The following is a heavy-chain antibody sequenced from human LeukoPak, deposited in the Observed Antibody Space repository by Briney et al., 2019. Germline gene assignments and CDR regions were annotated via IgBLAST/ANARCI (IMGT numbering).Heavy chain of an antibody. CDR2: IYHSGST. J-gene: IGHJ5*02. V-gene: IGHV4-39*07. CDR1: GGSISSSSYY. D-gene: IGHD5-12*01. CDR3: ARNVDIVATVFDP. Sequence: SETLSLTCTVSGGSISSSSYYWGWIRQPPGKGLEWIGSIYHSGSTYYNPSLKSRVTISVDTSKNQFSLKLGSVTAEDTAVYYCARNVDIVATVFDPWGQGTLVTVSS.